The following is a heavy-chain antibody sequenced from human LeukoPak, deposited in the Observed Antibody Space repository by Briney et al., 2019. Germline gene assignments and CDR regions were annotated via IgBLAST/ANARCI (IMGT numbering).Heavy chain of an antibody. V-gene: IGHV3-33*08. J-gene: IGHJ5*02. D-gene: IGHD3-10*01. CDR2: IWYDGSHQ. Sequence: GGSLRLSCAAYGFSFSTYGMHWVRQAPGKGLESVTVIWYDGSHQYYADSVKGRFTISRDMSNNTLYLQMNNLRVDDTALYYCARDLGLRYGSGTYRFDPWGQGTQVIVSS. CDR3: ARDLGLRYGSGTYRFDP. CDR1: GFSFSTYG.